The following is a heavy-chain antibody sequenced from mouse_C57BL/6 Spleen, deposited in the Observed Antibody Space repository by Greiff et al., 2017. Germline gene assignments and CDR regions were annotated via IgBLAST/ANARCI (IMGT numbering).Heavy chain of an antibody. J-gene: IGHJ1*03. CDR3: APSNYWYFDV. Sequence: QVQLQQPGAELVKPGASAKLSCKASGYTFTSYWMHWVKQRPGQGLEWIGMIHPNSGSTNYNEKFKSKATLTVDKSSSTAYMQLSSLTSEDSAVYYCAPSNYWYFDVWGTGTTVTVSS. CDR1: GYTFTSYW. V-gene: IGHV1-64*01. CDR2: IHPNSGST. D-gene: IGHD2-10*02.